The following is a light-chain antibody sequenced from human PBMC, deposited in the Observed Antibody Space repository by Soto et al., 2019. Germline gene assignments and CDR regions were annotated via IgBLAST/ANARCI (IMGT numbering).Light chain of an antibody. CDR3: QQRSNWPPLT. CDR2: DAS. J-gene: IGKJ4*01. Sequence: EIVLTQSPGTLSLSPGERATLSCKAVQSVSSANLAWYQQKPGQAPRLLIYDASNRATGIPARFSGSGSGTDFTLTISSLEPEDFAVYYCQQRSNWPPLTFGGGTKVDIK. V-gene: IGKV3-11*01. CDR1: QSVSSAN.